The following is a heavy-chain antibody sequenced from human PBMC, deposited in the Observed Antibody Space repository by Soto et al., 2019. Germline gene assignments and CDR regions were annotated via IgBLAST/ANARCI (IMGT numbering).Heavy chain of an antibody. CDR1: GGTFSSYA. D-gene: IGHD6-13*01. CDR3: ARTDAAATYYYYGMDV. V-gene: IGHV1-69*13. Sequence: SVKVSCKASGGTFSSYAISWVRQAPGQGLEWMGGIIPIFGTANYAQKFQGRVTITADESTSTAYMELSSLRSEDTAVYYCARTDAAATYYYYGMDVWGQGTTVTVSS. J-gene: IGHJ6*02. CDR2: IIPIFGTA.